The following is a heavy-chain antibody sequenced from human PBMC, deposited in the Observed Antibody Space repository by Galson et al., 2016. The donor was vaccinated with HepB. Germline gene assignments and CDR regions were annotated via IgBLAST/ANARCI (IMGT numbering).Heavy chain of an antibody. D-gene: IGHD3/OR15-3a*01. CDR1: GFTFSTYA. V-gene: IGHV3-48*01. CDR3: ARDMVHGLGVYDY. Sequence: LRLSCAASGFTFSTYAMMWVRQAPGKGLEWVSFISDSSSTIYFADSVKGRFTISRDNAKNSLYLQMNSLGAEDTAVYYCARDMVHGLGVYDYWGQGTLVTVSS. CDR2: ISDSSSTI. J-gene: IGHJ4*02.